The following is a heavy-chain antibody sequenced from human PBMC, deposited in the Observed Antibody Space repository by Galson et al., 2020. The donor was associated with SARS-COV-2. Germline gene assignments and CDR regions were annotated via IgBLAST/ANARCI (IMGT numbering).Heavy chain of an antibody. CDR2: ISAYNGNT. Sequence: ASVKVSCKASGYTFTSYGISWVRQAPGQGLEWMGWISAYNGNTNYAQKLQGRVTMTTDTSTSTAYMELRSLRSDDTAVYYCARDQTTYYDVWSGYFYYFDYWGQGTLVTVSS. D-gene: IGHD3-3*01. J-gene: IGHJ4*02. CDR3: ARDQTTYYDVWSGYFYYFDY. V-gene: IGHV1-18*04. CDR1: GYTFTSYG.